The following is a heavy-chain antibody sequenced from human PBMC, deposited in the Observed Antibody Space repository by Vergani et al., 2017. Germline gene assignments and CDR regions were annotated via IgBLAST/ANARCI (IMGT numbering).Heavy chain of an antibody. D-gene: IGHD6-13*01. Sequence: QVQLQQWGAGLLKPSQTLSLTCTVSGGSISSGGYYWSWIRQHPGKGLEWIGYIYYSGSTYYNPSLKSLVTISVDTSKNQFSLKLSSVTAADTAVYYCARAGAAAGTADLYRLDPWGQGTLVTVSS. V-gene: IGHV4-31*01. CDR1: GGSISSGGYY. CDR3: ARAGAAAGTADLYRLDP. J-gene: IGHJ5*02. CDR2: IYYSGST.